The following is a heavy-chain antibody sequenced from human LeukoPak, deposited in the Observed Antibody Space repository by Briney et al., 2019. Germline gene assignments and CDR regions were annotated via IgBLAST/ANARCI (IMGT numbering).Heavy chain of an antibody. J-gene: IGHJ6*02. CDR3: ARDLAVVSEYHYGMDV. Sequence: GGSLRLSCAASGFTFSNYAMHWVRQAPGKGLEWVAVISNDGSNKYYADSVKGRFTISRDNSKNTLYLQMNSLRAEDTAVYYCARDLAVVSEYHYGMDVWGQGTPVTVSS. D-gene: IGHD3-22*01. V-gene: IGHV3-30-3*01. CDR1: GFTFSNYA. CDR2: ISNDGSNK.